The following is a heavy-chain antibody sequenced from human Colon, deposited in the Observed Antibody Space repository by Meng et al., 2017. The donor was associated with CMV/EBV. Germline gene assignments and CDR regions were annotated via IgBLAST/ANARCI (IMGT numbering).Heavy chain of an antibody. CDR3: ARDPWGYY. Sequence: GESLKISCAASGFTFSSYAMHWVRQAPGKGLEWVAVISYDGSNKYYADSVKGRFTISRDNSKNTLYLQMNSLRAEDTAVYYCARDPWGYYWGQGTLVTVSS. D-gene: IGHD3-16*01. V-gene: IGHV3-30*04. CDR2: ISYDGSNK. J-gene: IGHJ4*02. CDR1: GFTFSSYA.